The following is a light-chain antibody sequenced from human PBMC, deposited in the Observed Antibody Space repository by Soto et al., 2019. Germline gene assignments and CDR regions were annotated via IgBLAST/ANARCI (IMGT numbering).Light chain of an antibody. J-gene: IGLJ3*02. CDR1: SSNIGNNY. V-gene: IGLV1-51*01. CDR3: GTWDSSLSACGV. CDR2: NNN. Sequence: QSVLTQPPSVSAAPGQKVTISCSGSSSNIGNNYVSWYQQLPGTAPKLLIYNNNQRPSGIPDRFSGSKSGTSATLGITGLRTGDEADYYCGTWDSSLSACGVFGGGTKLTVL.